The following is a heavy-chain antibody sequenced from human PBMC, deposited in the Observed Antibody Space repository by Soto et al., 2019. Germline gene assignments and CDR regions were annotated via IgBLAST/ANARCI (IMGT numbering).Heavy chain of an antibody. CDR3: ARGVDEESYDGYYYYMDV. J-gene: IGHJ6*03. CDR1: GYTFTSYD. Sequence: ASVKVSCKASGYTFTSYDINWVRQATGQRLEWMGWMNPNSGNTGYAQKFQGRVTMTRNTSISTAYMELSSLRSEDTAVYYCARGVDEESYDGYYYYMDVWGKGTTVTVSS. D-gene: IGHD5-12*01. CDR2: MNPNSGNT. V-gene: IGHV1-8*01.